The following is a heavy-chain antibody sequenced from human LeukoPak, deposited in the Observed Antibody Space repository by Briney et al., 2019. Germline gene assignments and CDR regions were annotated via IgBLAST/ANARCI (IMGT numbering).Heavy chain of an antibody. D-gene: IGHD3-10*01. CDR1: GGSFSSYY. V-gene: IGHV4-4*07. Sequence: PSETLSLTCTVSGGSFSSYYWSWIRQPAGKGLEWIGRIYTSGSTNYNPSLKSRVTMSVDTSKNQFSLKLSSVTAADTAVYYCARAPYYYGSGTPSYYYGMDVWGQGTTVTVSS. CDR2: IYTSGST. CDR3: ARAPYYYGSGTPSYYYGMDV. J-gene: IGHJ6*02.